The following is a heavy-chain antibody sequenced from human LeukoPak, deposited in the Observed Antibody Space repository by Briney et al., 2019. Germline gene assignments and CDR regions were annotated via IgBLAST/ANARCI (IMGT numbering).Heavy chain of an antibody. J-gene: IGHJ3*01. CDR2: INPSGKIT. Sequence: ASVKVSCKASGYTFTIYYIHWVRQAPGQGLEWMGVINPSGKITNYAQKFQGRVTMTRDTSTSTVYMELSSLRSEDTAVYYCARERQTGAFDFWGQGTMVTVSS. CDR1: GYTFTIYY. V-gene: IGHV1-46*01. CDR3: ARERQTGAFDF.